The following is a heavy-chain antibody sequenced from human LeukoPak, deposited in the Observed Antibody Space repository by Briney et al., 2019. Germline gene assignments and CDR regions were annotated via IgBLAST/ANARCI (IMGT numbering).Heavy chain of an antibody. V-gene: IGHV1-8*01. CDR3: ARGVEMATIADY. CDR1: GYTFTSYD. Sequence: ASVKVSCKASGYTFTSYDINWVRQATGQGLEGMGWMNPNSGNTGYAQKFQGRVNMTRNTSISTAYMELSSLRSGDTAVYYCARGVEMATIADYWGQGTLVTVSS. J-gene: IGHJ4*02. D-gene: IGHD5-24*01. CDR2: MNPNSGNT.